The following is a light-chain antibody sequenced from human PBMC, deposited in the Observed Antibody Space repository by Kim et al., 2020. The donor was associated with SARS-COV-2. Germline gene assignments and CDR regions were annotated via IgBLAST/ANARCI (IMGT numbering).Light chain of an antibody. CDR1: QSVLYRINNENY. CDR2: WAS. V-gene: IGKV4-1*01. J-gene: IGKJ2*01. Sequence: DIVMTQSPDSLAVSLGERATINCKSSQSVLYRINNENYLAWYQQKPGQPPKLLIYWASNRESGVPDRFSGSGSGTDFTLTITSLQAEDVAVYYCQQYYTIPYTFGQGTKLEIK. CDR3: QQYYTIPYT.